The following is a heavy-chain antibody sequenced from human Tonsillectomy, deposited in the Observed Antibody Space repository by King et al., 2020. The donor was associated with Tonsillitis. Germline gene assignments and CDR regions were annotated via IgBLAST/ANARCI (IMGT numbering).Heavy chain of an antibody. CDR1: GGSISSNTYY. Sequence: LQLQESGPGLVKPSETLSLTCTVSGGSISSNTYYWGWIRQPPGKGLECIGSFYYSGGTYYNPSLKSRVTISVDTSKNQFSLKLSSVAAAATAVYYCARRPGGLLTNYFDYCGQGTLVTVSS. CDR3: ARRPGGLLTNYFDY. J-gene: IGHJ4*02. CDR2: FYYSGGT. V-gene: IGHV4-39*07. D-gene: IGHD2-15*01.